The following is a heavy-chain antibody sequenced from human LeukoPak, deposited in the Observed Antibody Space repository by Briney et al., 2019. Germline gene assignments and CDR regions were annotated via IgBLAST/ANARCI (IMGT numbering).Heavy chain of an antibody. CDR1: GFMFSRYW. CDR2: IKQDGSEK. CDR3: AELGITMIGGV. V-gene: IGHV3-7*01. Sequence: GGSLRLSCAASGFMFSRYWMNWVRQAPGKGLEWVANIKQDGSEKYYVDSVKGRFTISRDNAKNSLYLQMNSLRAEDTAVYYCAELGITMIGGVWGKGTTVTISS. J-gene: IGHJ6*04. D-gene: IGHD3-10*02.